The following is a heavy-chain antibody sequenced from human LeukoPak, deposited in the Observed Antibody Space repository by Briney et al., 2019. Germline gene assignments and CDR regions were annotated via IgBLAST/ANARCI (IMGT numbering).Heavy chain of an antibody. Sequence: PSETLSLTCAVSGGSISSGGYSWSWVRQPRGKGLEWIMYIYQSGSTYYNPSLKSRVTISVDRSKNQFSLKLSSVTAADTAVYYCATEVAHALDIWGQGTMVTVSS. CDR2: IYQSGST. V-gene: IGHV4-30-2*01. J-gene: IGHJ3*02. CDR1: GGSISSGGYS. CDR3: ATEVAHALDI. D-gene: IGHD2-15*01.